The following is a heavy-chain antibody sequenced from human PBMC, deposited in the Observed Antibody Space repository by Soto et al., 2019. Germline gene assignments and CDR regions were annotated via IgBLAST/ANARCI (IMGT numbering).Heavy chain of an antibody. CDR2: IKQDGSEK. J-gene: IGHJ4*02. Sequence: PGGSLRLSCAASGFTFSSYWMSWVRQAPGKGLEWVANIKQDGSEKYYVDSVKGRFTISRDNAKNSLYLQMNSLRAEDTAVYYCARELASYDSSGYYFLFDYWGQGTLVTVSS. D-gene: IGHD3-22*01. V-gene: IGHV3-7*03. CDR1: GFTFSSYW. CDR3: ARELASYDSSGYYFLFDY.